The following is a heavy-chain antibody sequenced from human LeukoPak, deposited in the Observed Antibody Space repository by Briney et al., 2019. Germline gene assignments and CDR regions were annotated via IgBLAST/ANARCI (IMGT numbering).Heavy chain of an antibody. CDR1: GDPISSDAYY. Sequence: SQTLSLTCTVSGDPISSDAYYWTSIRQHPGKVLEWIGYIQYSGSTYYNPSLKSPVTMSIDTSRNQFSLKLSSVTAADTAVYYCARRDYGENWFDPWGEGTLVTVSS. CDR3: ARRDYGENWFDP. CDR2: IQYSGST. D-gene: IGHD4-17*01. V-gene: IGHV4-31*01. J-gene: IGHJ5*02.